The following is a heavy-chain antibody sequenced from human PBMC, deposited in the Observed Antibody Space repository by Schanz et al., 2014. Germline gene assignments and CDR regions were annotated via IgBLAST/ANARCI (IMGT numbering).Heavy chain of an antibody. D-gene: IGHD5-12*01. CDR2: MSYDGSIK. CDR3: ASPSGYSGYGTYFDF. CDR1: GFTFSSYG. V-gene: IGHV3-30*03. J-gene: IGHJ4*02. Sequence: QVQLVESGGGVVQPGRSLRLSCAASGFTFSSYGMHWVRQAPGKGLEWVAAMSYDGSIKYYGDSVKGRFTISRDNSKNTLYLHMNTLRSEDTAVYYCASPSGYSGYGTYFDFWGQGTLVTVSS.